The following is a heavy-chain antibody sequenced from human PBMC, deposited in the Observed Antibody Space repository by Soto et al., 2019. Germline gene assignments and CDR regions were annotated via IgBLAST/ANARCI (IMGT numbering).Heavy chain of an antibody. Sequence: SVKVSCKASGGTFSSYAISWVRQAPGQGLEWMGGIIPIFGTANYAQKFQGRVTITADESTSTAYMELSSLRSEDTAVYYCASGREGYYYYGMDVWGQGTTVTVSS. CDR1: GGTFSSYA. J-gene: IGHJ6*02. CDR3: ASGREGYYYYGMDV. D-gene: IGHD1-26*01. V-gene: IGHV1-69*13. CDR2: IIPIFGTA.